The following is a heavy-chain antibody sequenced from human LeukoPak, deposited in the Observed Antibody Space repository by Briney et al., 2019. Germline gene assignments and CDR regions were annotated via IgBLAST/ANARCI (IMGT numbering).Heavy chain of an antibody. CDR1: GFTFSSDS. CDR2: ISSSSSYI. Sequence: ESLTLSCAASGFTFSSDSMNWVRQAPPKGMEWVSSISSSSSYIYYADSVKGRFTISRDNAKNSLYLQMNSLRAEDTAVYYCARDRELQDYWGQGTLVTVSS. D-gene: IGHD1-26*01. V-gene: IGHV3-21*01. J-gene: IGHJ4*02. CDR3: ARDRELQDY.